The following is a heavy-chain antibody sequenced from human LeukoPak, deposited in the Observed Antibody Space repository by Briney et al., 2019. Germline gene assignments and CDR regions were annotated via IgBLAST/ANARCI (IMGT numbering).Heavy chain of an antibody. V-gene: IGHV3-48*01. CDR1: GFTFSSYS. CDR3: ARDAYGSGSSWFGY. Sequence: PGGSLRLSCAASGFTFSSYSMNWVRQAPGKGLEWVSYISSSSSTIYYADSVKGRFTISRDNAKNSLYLQMNSLRAGDTAVYYCARDAYGSGSSWFGYWGQGTLVTVSS. D-gene: IGHD3-10*01. CDR2: ISSSSSTI. J-gene: IGHJ4*02.